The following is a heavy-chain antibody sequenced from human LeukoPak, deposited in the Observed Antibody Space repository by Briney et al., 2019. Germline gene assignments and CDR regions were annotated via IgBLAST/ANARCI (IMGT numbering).Heavy chain of an antibody. CDR1: GYTFTGYY. D-gene: IGHD6-19*01. CDR2: INPNSGGT. V-gene: IGHV1-2*02. CDR3: ARERYSSGSNWFDP. Sequence: GASVKVSCKASGYTFTGYYMHWVRQAPGQGLEWMGWINPNSGGTNYAQKFQGRVTMTRDTSISTAYMELSRLRSDDTAVYYCARERYSSGSNWFDPWGQGTLVTVSS. J-gene: IGHJ5*02.